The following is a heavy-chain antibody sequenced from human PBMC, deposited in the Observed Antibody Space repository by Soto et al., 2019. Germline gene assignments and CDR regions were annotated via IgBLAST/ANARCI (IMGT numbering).Heavy chain of an antibody. CDR1: GGSISSGGYS. CDR2: IYHSGST. CDR3: AAGGGLPRYY. Sequence: QLQLQESGSGLVKPSQTLSLTCAVSGGSISSGGYSWSWIRQPPGKGPEWIGYIYHSGSTYYNPSPQSRVTPSADMSKNQCSRKLRSVTAADTAVYYWAAGGGLPRYYWGQGTLVTVSS. V-gene: IGHV4-30-2*01. D-gene: IGHD5-12*01. J-gene: IGHJ4*02.